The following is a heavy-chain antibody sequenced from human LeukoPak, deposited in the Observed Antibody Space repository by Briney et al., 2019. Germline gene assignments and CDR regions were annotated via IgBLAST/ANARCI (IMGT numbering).Heavy chain of an antibody. CDR1: GYTFTGYY. D-gene: IGHD6-19*01. V-gene: IGHV1-2*02. Sequence: ASVKVSCKASGYTFTGYYMHWVRQAPGQGLEWMGWINPNSGGTNYAQKFQGRVTMTRDTSISTAYMELSRLRSDDTAVYYCATSILYSSGWYSGDNNWFDPWGQGTLVTVSS. J-gene: IGHJ5*02. CDR3: ATSILYSSGWYSGDNNWFDP. CDR2: INPNSGGT.